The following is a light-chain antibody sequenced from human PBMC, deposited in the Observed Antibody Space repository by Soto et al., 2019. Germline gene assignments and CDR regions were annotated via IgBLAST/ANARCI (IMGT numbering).Light chain of an antibody. CDR2: DAS. J-gene: IGKJ1*01. V-gene: IGKV3-20*01. CDR1: QSVSSNY. Sequence: EIVLTQPPGTLSLSPGDIATLSYRASQSVSSNYLAWYQQKPGQAPRLLMYDASSRATGIPDRFSGSGSGTDFTLTISRLEPEDFAVYYCQQYSSSRTFGQGTKVDIK. CDR3: QQYSSSRT.